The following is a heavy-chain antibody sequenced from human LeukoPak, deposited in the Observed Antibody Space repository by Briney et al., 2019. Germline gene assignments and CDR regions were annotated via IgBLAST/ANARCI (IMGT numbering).Heavy chain of an antibody. CDR2: MNPNSGST. Sequence: GASVKVSCKASGYTFTSFDINWVRQAPGQGLEWMGWMNPNSGSTGHAQKFQGRVTMTRSTSISTAYMELSGLTSADTAVYFCARSRGVLGGGFDSFDVWGQGTMVTVSS. V-gene: IGHV1-8*02. CDR3: ARSRGVLGGGFDSFDV. D-gene: IGHD3-16*01. J-gene: IGHJ3*01. CDR1: GYTFTSFD.